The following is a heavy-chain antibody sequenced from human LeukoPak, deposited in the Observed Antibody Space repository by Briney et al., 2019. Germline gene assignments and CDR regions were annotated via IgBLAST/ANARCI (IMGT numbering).Heavy chain of an antibody. V-gene: IGHV1-2*02. CDR1: GYTFTGYY. CDR2: INPNSGGT. CDR3: ATISRNDSFDI. Sequence: ASVKVSCKASGYTFTGYYIHWVRQAPGQGLEWMGWINPNSGGTNYAQKFQGRVTMTRDTSISTAYMDMSSLRSDDTAVYYCATISRNDSFDIWGQGTMVTVSS. J-gene: IGHJ3*02. D-gene: IGHD1-14*01.